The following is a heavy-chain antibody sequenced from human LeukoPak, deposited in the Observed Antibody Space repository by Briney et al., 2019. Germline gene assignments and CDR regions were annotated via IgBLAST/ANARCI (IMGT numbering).Heavy chain of an antibody. V-gene: IGHV1-8*01. D-gene: IGHD3-22*01. CDR2: MNPNSGNT. J-gene: IGHJ3*02. Sequence: ASVKVSCKASGYTFTSFDINWVRQATGQGLEWMGWMNPNSGNTGYAQKLQGRVTMTRNISISTVYMELSSLRSEDTAVYYCARGPLTYYYDSSGYFAFDIWGQGTLVTVSS. CDR1: GYTFTSFD. CDR3: ARGPLTYYYDSSGYFAFDI.